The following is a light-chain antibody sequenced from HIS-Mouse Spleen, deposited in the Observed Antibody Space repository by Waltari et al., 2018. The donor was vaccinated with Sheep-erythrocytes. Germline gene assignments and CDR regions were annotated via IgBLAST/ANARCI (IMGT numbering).Light chain of an antibody. CDR1: SSDVGSYNL. Sequence: QSALTQTASVSGSPGQSITISCTGPSSDVGSYNLVSWYQQHPGKAPKLMIYEGSKRPSGVSNRFSGSKSGNTASLTISGLQAEDEADYYCCSYAGSSTLVFGGGTKLTVL. CDR2: EGS. V-gene: IGLV2-23*01. CDR3: CSYAGSSTLV. J-gene: IGLJ2*01.